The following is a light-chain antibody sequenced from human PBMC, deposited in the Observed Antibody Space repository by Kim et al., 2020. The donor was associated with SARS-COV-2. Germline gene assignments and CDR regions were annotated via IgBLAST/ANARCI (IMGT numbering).Light chain of an antibody. V-gene: IGLV3-25*03. CDR1: ALPNQY. CDR2: KDT. CDR3: QSPDSSATWV. Sequence: SYELTQPPSVSVSPGQTARIPCSGDALPNQYVYWYQQRPGRAPVLIIYKDTERPSGVPERISGSSSGTTATLTISGVQAEDESDYYCQSPDSSATWVFGGGTQLNVL. J-gene: IGLJ3*02.